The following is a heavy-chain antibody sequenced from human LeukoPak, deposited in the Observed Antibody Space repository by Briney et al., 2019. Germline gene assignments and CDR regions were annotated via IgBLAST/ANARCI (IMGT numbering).Heavy chain of an antibody. CDR3: ARPGPLRDTAMVNWYFDL. J-gene: IGHJ2*01. V-gene: IGHV4-61*05. CDR1: GGSISSSSYY. CDR2: IYYSGST. D-gene: IGHD5-18*01. Sequence: PSETLSLTCTVSGGSISSSSYYWGWIRQPPGKGLEWIGYIYYSGSTNYNPSLKSRVTISVDTSKNQFSLKLSSVTAADTAVYYCARPGPLRDTAMVNWYFDLWGRGTLVTVSS.